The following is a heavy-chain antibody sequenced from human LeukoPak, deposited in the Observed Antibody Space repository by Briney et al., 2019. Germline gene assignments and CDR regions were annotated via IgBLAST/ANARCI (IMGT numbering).Heavy chain of an antibody. CDR3: AKDSGSGSYYALKYFDH. J-gene: IGHJ4*02. CDR2: ISWNSGTI. V-gene: IGHV3-9*01. D-gene: IGHD1-26*01. CDR1: GFTFDDYA. Sequence: GWSLRLSCAASGFTFDDYAMHWVRQSPGKGLEWVSAISWNSGTITYADSVQGRFTISRDNAKNSLFLEMNSLRAEDTAFYYCAKDSGSGSYYALKYFDHWGQGTLVIVSS.